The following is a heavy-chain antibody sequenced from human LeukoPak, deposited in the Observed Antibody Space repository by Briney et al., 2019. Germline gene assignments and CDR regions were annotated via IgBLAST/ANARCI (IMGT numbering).Heavy chain of an antibody. J-gene: IGHJ5*02. Sequence: GGSLRLSCTASGFSFSNYWMHWVRQGPGKGLEWVSRIYSDGSSTTYADSVKGRFTISRDNAKNTLYLQMSSLRVEDTAVYYCARTFGSGRYPGDWFDPRGQGTLVTVSS. CDR1: GFSFSNYW. D-gene: IGHD6-19*01. CDR2: IYSDGSST. V-gene: IGHV3-74*03. CDR3: ARTFGSGRYPGDWFDP.